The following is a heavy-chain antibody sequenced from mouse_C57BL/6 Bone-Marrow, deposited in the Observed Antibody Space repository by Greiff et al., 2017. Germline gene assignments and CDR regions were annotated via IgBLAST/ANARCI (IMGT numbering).Heavy chain of an antibody. J-gene: IGHJ2*01. V-gene: IGHV1-80*01. Sequence: QVQLKQSGAELVKPGASVKISCKASGYAFSSYWMNWVKQRPGKGLEWIGQFYPGDGDTNYNGKFKGKATLTAEPSSSTAYMQLSSLTSEDSAVYFCARFGYYYFDYWGQGTTLTVSS. CDR1: GYAFSSYW. CDR2: FYPGDGDT. D-gene: IGHD2-3*01. CDR3: ARFGYYYFDY.